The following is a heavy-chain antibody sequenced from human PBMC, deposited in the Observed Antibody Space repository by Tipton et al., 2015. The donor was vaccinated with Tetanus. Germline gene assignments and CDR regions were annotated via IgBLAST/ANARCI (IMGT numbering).Heavy chain of an antibody. V-gene: IGHV3-30-3*01. J-gene: IGHJ6*02. CDR2: ISYDGSNK. CDR3: ARDREDGSGSDYYYGMDV. D-gene: IGHD3-10*01. CDR1: GFTFSSYA. Sequence: SLRLSCAASGFTFSSYAMHWVRQAPGKGLEWVAVISYDGSNKYYADSVKGRFTISRDNSKNTLYLQMNSLRAEDTAVYYCARDREDGSGSDYYYGMDVWGQGTTVTVSS.